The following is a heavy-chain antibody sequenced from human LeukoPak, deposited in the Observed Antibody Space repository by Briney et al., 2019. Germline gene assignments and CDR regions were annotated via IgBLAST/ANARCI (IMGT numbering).Heavy chain of an antibody. J-gene: IGHJ3*02. V-gene: IGHV3-7*01. CDR2: IKQDGSEK. CDR3: ARVVNYDSSGYYYVDAFDI. Sequence: GGSLRLSCGASGFTFTSHWMSWVRQAPRKGLEWVANIKQDGSEKYYVDSVKGRFTISRDNAKNSLYLQMNSLRAEDTAVYYCARVVNYDSSGYYYVDAFDIWGQGTMVTVSS. D-gene: IGHD3-22*01. CDR1: GFTFTSHW.